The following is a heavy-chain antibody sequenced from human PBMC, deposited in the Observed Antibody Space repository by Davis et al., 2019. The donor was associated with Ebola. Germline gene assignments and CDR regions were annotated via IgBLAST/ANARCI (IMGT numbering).Heavy chain of an antibody. J-gene: IGHJ6*03. D-gene: IGHD3-3*01. Sequence: GESLKISCKGSGYIFTSNWIGWVRQAPGQRLEWMGWINPDTGNTKYSAKLQGRVSITRDTSASTVYMDLSGLRSEDTAVYYCARVGQQYLRGPLYYYYFMDVWGEGTTVTVSS. CDR1: GYIFTSNW. CDR3: ARVGQQYLRGPLYYYYFMDV. CDR2: INPDTGNT. V-gene: IGHV1-3*01.